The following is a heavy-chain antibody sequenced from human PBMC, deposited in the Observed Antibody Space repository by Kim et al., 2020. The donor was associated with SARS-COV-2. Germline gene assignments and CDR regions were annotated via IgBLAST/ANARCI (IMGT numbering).Heavy chain of an antibody. Sequence: GGSLRLSCAASGFTISGSAMSWVCQAPGKGLEWVSFISAGVGTTYYADSVKGRFTISRDNSKNTLFLQMSSLRSDDTAISYCAKTSSTFKFPTWGQGTLV. D-gene: IGHD2-21*01. CDR1: GFTISGSA. V-gene: IGHV3-23*01. CDR3: AKTSSTFKFPT. CDR2: ISAGVGTT. J-gene: IGHJ5*02.